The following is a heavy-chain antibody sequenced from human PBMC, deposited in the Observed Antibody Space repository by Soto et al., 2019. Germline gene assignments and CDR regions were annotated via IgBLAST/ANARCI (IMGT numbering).Heavy chain of an antibody. D-gene: IGHD6-13*01. Sequence: GASVKVSCKASGYTFTSYDTNWVRQATGQGLEWMGWMNPNSGNTGYAQKFQGRVTMTRNTSISTAYMELSSLRSEDTAVYYCARASSSWFNDAFDIWGQGTMVTVSS. V-gene: IGHV1-8*01. CDR1: GYTFTSYD. CDR2: MNPNSGNT. J-gene: IGHJ3*02. CDR3: ARASSSWFNDAFDI.